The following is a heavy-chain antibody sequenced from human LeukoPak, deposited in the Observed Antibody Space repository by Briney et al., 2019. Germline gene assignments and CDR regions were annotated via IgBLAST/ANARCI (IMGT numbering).Heavy chain of an antibody. CDR3: AKDITVTTWGYNWFDP. V-gene: IGHV3-30*02. D-gene: IGHD4-11*01. CDR1: RFTFSGYG. J-gene: IGHJ5*02. Sequence: GGSLRLSCAASRFTFSGYGMHWVRQAPGKGLEWVAFIRYDGSNEYYADSVKGRFTISRDKSKNTLSLQMNGLRVEDTAVYYCAKDITVTTWGYNWFDPWGQGTLVTVSS. CDR2: IRYDGSNE.